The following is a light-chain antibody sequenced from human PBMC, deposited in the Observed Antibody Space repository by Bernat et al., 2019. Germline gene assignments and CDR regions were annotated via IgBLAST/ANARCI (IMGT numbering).Light chain of an antibody. CDR1: SSDVGGYNY. Sequence: QSALTQPASVSGSPGQSITLSCTGTSSDVGGYNYVSWYQQHPGRAPKPMIYDVRDRPSGISNRFSGSKSGNTASLTISGLLDEDEADYYCSSYTSSSTLVFGGGTRLTVL. CDR3: SSYTSSSTLV. CDR2: DVR. V-gene: IGLV2-14*03. J-gene: IGLJ3*02.